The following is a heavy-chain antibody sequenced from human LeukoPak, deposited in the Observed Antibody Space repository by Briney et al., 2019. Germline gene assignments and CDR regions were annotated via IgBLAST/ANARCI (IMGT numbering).Heavy chain of an antibody. CDR1: GYTFTSYD. CDR2: MNPNSGNT. J-gene: IGHJ5*02. V-gene: IGHV1-8*01. Sequence: ASVKVSCKASGYTFTSYDINWVRQATGQGLEWMGWMNPNSGNTDYAQKFQGRVTMTRNTSISTAYMELSSLRSEDTAVYYCARGGRINYDYVWGSYNWFDPWGQGTLVTVSS. CDR3: ARGGRINYDYVWGSYNWFDP. D-gene: IGHD3-16*01.